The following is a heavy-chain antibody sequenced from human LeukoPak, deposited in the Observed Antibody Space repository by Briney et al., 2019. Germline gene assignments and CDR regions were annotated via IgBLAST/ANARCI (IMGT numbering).Heavy chain of an antibody. V-gene: IGHV3-7*01. CDR2: IKQDGSEK. D-gene: IGHD2-21*01. CDR1: GFTFSSYA. J-gene: IGHJ4*02. Sequence: PGGSLRLSCAASGFTFSSYAMSWVRQAPGKGLEWVANIKQDGSEKYYVDSVKGRFTISRDNAKNSLYLQMNSLRAEDTAVYYCARDEGDDPTLYFDYWGQGTLVTVSS. CDR3: ARDEGDDPTLYFDY.